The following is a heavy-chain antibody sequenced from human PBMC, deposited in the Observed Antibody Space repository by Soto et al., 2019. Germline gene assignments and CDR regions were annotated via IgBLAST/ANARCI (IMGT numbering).Heavy chain of an antibody. D-gene: IGHD2-21*02. CDR2: ISAYNGNT. V-gene: IGHV1-18*01. Sequence: ASVKVSCKASGYTFTSYGISWVRQAPGQGLEWMGWISAYNGNTNYAQKLQGRVTMTTDTSTSTAYMELRSLRSDDTAVYYCASRAFCCGDCYPSDAFFLWRHGTMLT. CDR1: GYTFTSYG. CDR3: ASRAFCCGDCYPSDAFFL. J-gene: IGHJ3*01.